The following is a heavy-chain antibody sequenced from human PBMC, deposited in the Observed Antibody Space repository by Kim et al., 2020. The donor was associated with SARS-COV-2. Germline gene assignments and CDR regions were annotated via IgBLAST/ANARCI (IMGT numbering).Heavy chain of an antibody. V-gene: IGHV4-59*08. CDR3: ARTYYDIFTGYYHQYYFD. Sequence: SETLSLTCTVSGGSISSYYWSWIRQPPGKGLEWIGYIYYSGSTNYNPSLKSRVTISVDTSKNQFSLKLSSVTAADTAVYYCARTYYDIFTGYYHQYYFD. J-gene: IGHJ4*01. D-gene: IGHD3-9*01. CDR2: IYYSGST. CDR1: GGSISSYY.